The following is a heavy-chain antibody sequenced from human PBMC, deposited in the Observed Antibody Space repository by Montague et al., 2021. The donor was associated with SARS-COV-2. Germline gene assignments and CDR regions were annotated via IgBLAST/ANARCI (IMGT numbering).Heavy chain of an antibody. D-gene: IGHD5-12*01. J-gene: IGHJ6*02. CDR3: ARDGADYSFAYYHEMDV. Sequence: SETLFLTCTVSGASVRTYYWSWIRQSAGKKLEWMGRLYTSGSTYXNPSFKSRVTMSLDTSKNLFSLNLSSMTAADTAVYYCARDGADYSFAYYHEMDVWGQGIAVTVSS. V-gene: IGHV4-4*07. CDR2: LYTSGST. CDR1: GASVRTYY.